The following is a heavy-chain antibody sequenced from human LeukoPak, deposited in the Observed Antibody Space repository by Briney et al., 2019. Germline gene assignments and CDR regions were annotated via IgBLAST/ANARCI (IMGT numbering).Heavy chain of an antibody. CDR3: ARLSYYDILTGYYTSYFDY. CDR1: GYSFTSYW. J-gene: IGHJ4*02. D-gene: IGHD3-9*01. V-gene: IGHV5-10-1*01. CDR2: IDPSDSYT. Sequence: GESLKISCKGSGYSFTSYWISWVRQMPGKGLEWMGRIDPSDSYTNYSPSCQGHVTISADKSISTAYLQWSSLKASDTAMYYCARLSYYDILTGYYTSYFDYWGQGTLVTVSS.